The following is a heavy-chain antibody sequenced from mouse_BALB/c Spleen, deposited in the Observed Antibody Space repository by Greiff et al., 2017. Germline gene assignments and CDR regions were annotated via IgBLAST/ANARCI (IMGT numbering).Heavy chain of an antibody. D-gene: IGHD2-9*01. CDR2: IDPANGNT. J-gene: IGHJ2*01. Sequence: EVQLQQSGAELVKPGASVKLSCTASGFNIKDTYMHWVKQRPEQGLEWIGRIDPANGNTKYDPKFQGKATITADTSSNTAYLQLSSLTSEDTAVYYCARGPLLIWSRQNYFDYWGQGTTLTVSS. CDR3: ARGPLLIWSRQNYFDY. V-gene: IGHV14-3*02. CDR1: GFNIKDTY.